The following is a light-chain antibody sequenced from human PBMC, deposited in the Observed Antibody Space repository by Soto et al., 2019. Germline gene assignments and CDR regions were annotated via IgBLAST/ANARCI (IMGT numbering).Light chain of an antibody. J-gene: IGKJ1*01. CDR1: QSVSSSY. CDR3: QQYDNSPRT. Sequence: EIVLTQSPGTLSLSPGERATLSCRASQSVSSSYLAWYQQKPGQAPRLLIYGASSRATGIPDRFSGSGSGTDFALTISRLEPEDFAVYYFQQYDNSPRTFGQGTTVEIE. CDR2: GAS. V-gene: IGKV3-20*01.